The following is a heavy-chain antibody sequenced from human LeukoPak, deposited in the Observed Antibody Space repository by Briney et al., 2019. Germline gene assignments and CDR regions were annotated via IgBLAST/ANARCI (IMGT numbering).Heavy chain of an antibody. CDR2: ISGSGGST. CDR3: AKDARYDYYDSSGYSN. D-gene: IGHD3-22*01. J-gene: IGHJ4*02. V-gene: IGHV3-23*01. Sequence: GGSLRLSCAASGFTFSSYAMSWVRQAPGKGLEWVSAISGSGGSTYYADSVKGRFTISRDNSKNTLYLQMNSLRAEDTAVYYCAKDARYDYYDSSGYSNWGQGTLVTVSS. CDR1: GFTFSSYA.